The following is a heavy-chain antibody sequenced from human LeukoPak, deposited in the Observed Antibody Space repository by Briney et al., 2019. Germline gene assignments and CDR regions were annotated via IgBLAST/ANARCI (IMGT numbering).Heavy chain of an antibody. CDR2: ISSSSSYI. J-gene: IGHJ4*02. CDR3: ASELKGIAAAKTDY. V-gene: IGHV3-21*01. D-gene: IGHD6-13*01. Sequence: GGSLRLSCAASGFTFSSYSMNWVRQAPGKGLEWVSSISSSSSYIYYADSVKGRFTISRDNAKNSLYLQMNSLRAEDTAVYYCASELKGIAAAKTDYWGQGTLVTVSS. CDR1: GFTFSSYS.